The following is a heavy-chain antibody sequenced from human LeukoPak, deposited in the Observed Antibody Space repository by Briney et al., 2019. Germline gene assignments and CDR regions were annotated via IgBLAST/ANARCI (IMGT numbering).Heavy chain of an antibody. V-gene: IGHV4-59*01. CDR2: IYYSGST. D-gene: IGHD2-2*01. CDR3: ARDPYCSSTSCYEGAFDI. Sequence: SETLSLTCTVSGGSISSYYWSWIRQPPGKGLEWIGYIYYSGSTNYNPSLKSRATISVDTSKNQFSLKLSSVTAADTAVYYCARDPYCSSTSCYEGAFDIWGQGTMVTVSS. CDR1: GGSISSYY. J-gene: IGHJ3*02.